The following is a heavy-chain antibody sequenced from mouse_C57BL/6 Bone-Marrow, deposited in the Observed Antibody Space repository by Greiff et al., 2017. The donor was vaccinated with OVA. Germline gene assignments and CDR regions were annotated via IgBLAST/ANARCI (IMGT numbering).Heavy chain of an antibody. V-gene: IGHV5-9-1*02. CDR3: TSTVVAIYYYAMDY. Sequence: EVKLVESGEGLVKPGGSLKLSCAASGFTFSSYAMSWVRQTPEKRLEWVAYISSGGDYIYYADTVKGRFTISRDNARNTLYLQMSSLKSEDTAMYYCTSTVVAIYYYAMDYWGQGTSVTVSS. CDR1: GFTFSSYA. J-gene: IGHJ4*01. D-gene: IGHD1-1*01. CDR2: ISSGGDYI.